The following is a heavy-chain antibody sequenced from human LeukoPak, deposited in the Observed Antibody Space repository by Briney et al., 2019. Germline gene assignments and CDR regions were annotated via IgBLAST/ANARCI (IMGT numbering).Heavy chain of an antibody. J-gene: IGHJ6*02. Sequence: GESLKISCKGSGYSFTNYWIGWVRQMPGEGLEWMGIIYPGDSDTRYGPSFQGQVTISADKSISTAYLQWSSLKASDTAMYYCARLRFGESYYYYGMDVWGQGTTVTVSS. CDR3: ARLRFGESYYYYGMDV. V-gene: IGHV5-51*01. CDR2: IYPGDSDT. CDR1: GYSFTNYW. D-gene: IGHD3-10*01.